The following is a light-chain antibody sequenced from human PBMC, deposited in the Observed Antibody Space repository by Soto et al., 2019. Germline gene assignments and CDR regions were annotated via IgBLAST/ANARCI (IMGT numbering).Light chain of an antibody. J-gene: IGKJ3*01. V-gene: IGKV3-11*01. CDR3: QQRADWPT. Sequence: ELVLTQSPATLSLSPGDRATLSCRASQSVSGYLAWYQIKPGQAPRLLIYDASNRVTGIPARFSGSGFGTDFTLTISSLEPEDFAVYYCQQRADWPTFGPGTRVDLK. CDR2: DAS. CDR1: QSVSGY.